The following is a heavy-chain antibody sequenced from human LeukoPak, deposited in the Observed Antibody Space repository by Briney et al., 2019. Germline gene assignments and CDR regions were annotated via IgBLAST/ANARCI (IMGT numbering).Heavy chain of an antibody. CDR2: IYYSGST. D-gene: IGHD6-19*01. J-gene: IGHJ4*02. CDR3: ARERIAVAGLDY. Sequence: SETLSLTCTVSGGSISSYYWSWIRQPPGKGLEWIGYIYYSGSTNYNPSLKSRVIISVDTSKNQFSLKLSSVTAADTAVYYCARERIAVAGLDYWGQGTLVTVSS. CDR1: GGSISSYY. V-gene: IGHV4-59*12.